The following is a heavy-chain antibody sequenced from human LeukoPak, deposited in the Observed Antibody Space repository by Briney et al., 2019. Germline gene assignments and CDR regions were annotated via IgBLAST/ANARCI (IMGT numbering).Heavy chain of an antibody. D-gene: IGHD3-9*01. Sequence: GGSLRLSYAASGFTFSSYSMNWVRQAPGKGLEWVSSISSSSSYIYYADSVKGRFTISRDNAKNSLYLQMNSLRAEDTAVYYCARGYVRYFDWFWPGFDPWGQGTLVTVSS. CDR2: ISSSSSYI. CDR1: GFTFSSYS. V-gene: IGHV3-21*01. J-gene: IGHJ5*02. CDR3: ARGYVRYFDWFWPGFDP.